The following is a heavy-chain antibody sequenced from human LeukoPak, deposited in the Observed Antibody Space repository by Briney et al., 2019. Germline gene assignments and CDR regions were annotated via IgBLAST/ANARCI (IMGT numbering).Heavy chain of an antibody. CDR2: VYYSGST. CDR1: GASISSHY. V-gene: IGHV4-59*08. Sequence: SETLSLTCTVSGASISSHYWSWIRQPPGKGLEWIGYVYYSGSTNYNPSLKSRVTISVDTSKNQFSLKLRSVTAADTAVYYCARHVSGDYGWLGFWGHGTTAIVSS. D-gene: IGHD4-17*01. J-gene: IGHJ6*02. CDR3: ARHVSGDYGWLGF.